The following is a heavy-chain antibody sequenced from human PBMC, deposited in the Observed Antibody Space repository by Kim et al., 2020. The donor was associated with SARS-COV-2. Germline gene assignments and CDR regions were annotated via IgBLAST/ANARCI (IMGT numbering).Heavy chain of an antibody. J-gene: IGHJ4*02. Sequence: YANSGEGRITISLDNSKNPLYLQMTSLRAEDTAVYYCARDFMVGGVGTTDYWGQGTLVTVSS. CDR3: ARDFMVGGVGTTDY. V-gene: IGHV3-33*01. D-gene: IGHD1-1*01.